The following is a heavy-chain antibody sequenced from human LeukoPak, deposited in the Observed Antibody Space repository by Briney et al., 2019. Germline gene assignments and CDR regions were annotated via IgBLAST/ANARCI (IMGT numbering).Heavy chain of an antibody. CDR2: ISYDGSNT. J-gene: IGHJ6*02. V-gene: IGHV3-30-3*01. CDR3: ARDGYSGDYYYGMDV. Sequence: GGSLSLSCAASGFTYSSYAVHWVRQAPGKGLEGVAVISYDGSNTYYADSVKGRFTISRDNYKNTLYLQMNSLRAEDTAVYYCARDGYSGDYYYGMDVWGQGTTVTVSS. CDR1: GFTYSSYA. D-gene: IGHD5-12*01.